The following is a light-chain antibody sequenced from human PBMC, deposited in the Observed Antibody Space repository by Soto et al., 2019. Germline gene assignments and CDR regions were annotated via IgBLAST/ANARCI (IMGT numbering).Light chain of an antibody. CDR1: QTISSW. CDR2: RAS. Sequence: TLSGSVGVRVTITCWHRQTISSWLAGYQQKPGKAPKLLIYRASTIKSGIPSRFSGSGSGTEFTLTISSLQPEDFTRYCSEDYTIYLEPFGQG. CDR3: EDYTIYLEP. V-gene: IGKV1-5*03. J-gene: IGKJ1*01.